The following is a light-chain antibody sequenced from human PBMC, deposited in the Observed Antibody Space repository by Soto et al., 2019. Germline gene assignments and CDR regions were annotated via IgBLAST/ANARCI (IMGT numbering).Light chain of an antibody. CDR3: QQRSNWPGT. V-gene: IGKV3-11*01. Sequence: EIVLTQSPDTLSLSPGERATLSCRASQSVRSERLAWYQQKRGQAPTLLIFDASSRASGTPERFSGSGSGTDFTLTISSLEPEDFAVYYCQQRSNWPGTFGQGTRLEIK. J-gene: IGKJ5*01. CDR1: QSVRSER. CDR2: DAS.